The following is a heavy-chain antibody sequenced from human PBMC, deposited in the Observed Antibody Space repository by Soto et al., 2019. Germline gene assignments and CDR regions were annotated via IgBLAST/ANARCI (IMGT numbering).Heavy chain of an antibody. D-gene: IGHD3-22*01. CDR3: ARDRYYYDSSGYGVAFDI. Sequence: SETQPLACTVSGGSISSGDYYWSWIRQPPGKGLEWIGYIYYSGSTYYNPSLKSRVTISVDTSKNQFSLKLSSVTAADTAVYYCARDRYYYDSSGYGVAFDIWGQGTMVTVS. V-gene: IGHV4-30-4*01. CDR2: IYYSGST. J-gene: IGHJ3*02. CDR1: GGSISSGDYY.